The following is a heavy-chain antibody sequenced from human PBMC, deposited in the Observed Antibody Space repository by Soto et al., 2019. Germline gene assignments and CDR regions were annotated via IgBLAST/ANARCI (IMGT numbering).Heavy chain of an antibody. CDR2: IWYDGSNK. J-gene: IGHJ6*03. D-gene: IGHD1-20*01. Sequence: GGSLRLSCAASGFTFSSYGMHWVRQAPGKGLEWVAVIWYDGSNKYYADSVKGRFTISRDNSKNTLYLQMNSLRAEDTAVYYCARDAKYNWKHYYYYYMDVWGKGTTVTVSS. CDR3: ARDAKYNWKHYYYYYMDV. CDR1: GFTFSSYG. V-gene: IGHV3-33*01.